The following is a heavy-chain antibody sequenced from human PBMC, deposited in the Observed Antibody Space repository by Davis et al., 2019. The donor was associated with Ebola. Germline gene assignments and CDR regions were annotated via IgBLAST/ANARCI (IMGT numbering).Heavy chain of an antibody. J-gene: IGHJ4*02. CDR2: TYYDSRWYN. CDR1: GDSVSSGG. CDR3: ARDRDYYGPDN. V-gene: IGHV6-1*01. D-gene: IGHD3-10*01. Sequence: PSETLSLTCAISGDSVSSGGWNWIRQSPSRGLEWLGRTYYDSRWYNGYAVSVKSRITINPDTSKNQISLQLNSVTPEDTAVYYCARDRDYYGPDNWGRGTLVTVSS.